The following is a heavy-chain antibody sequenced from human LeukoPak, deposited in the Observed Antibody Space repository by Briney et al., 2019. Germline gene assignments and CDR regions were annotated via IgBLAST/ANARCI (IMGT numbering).Heavy chain of an antibody. Sequence: PGGSLRLSCAASGFTFSSYSMNWVRQAPGKGPEWVSSISSSSSYIYYADSVKGRFTISRDNAKNSLYLQMNSLRAEDTAVYYCAKERGNSYGYDGMDVWGQGTTVTVSS. CDR1: GFTFSSYS. CDR3: AKERGNSYGYDGMDV. J-gene: IGHJ6*02. CDR2: ISSSSSYI. D-gene: IGHD5-18*01. V-gene: IGHV3-21*01.